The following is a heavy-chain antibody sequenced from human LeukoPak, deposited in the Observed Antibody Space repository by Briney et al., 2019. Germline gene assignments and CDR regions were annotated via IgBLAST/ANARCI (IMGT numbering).Heavy chain of an antibody. Sequence: PGGSLRLSCAASGFTFSSYGMHWVRQAPGKGLEWVAVISYDGSNKYYADSVKGRFTISRDNSKNTLYLQMNSLRAEDTAVYYCARVREETGTTVFDYWCQGTLVTVAS. CDR1: GFTFSSYG. CDR3: ARVREETGTTVFDY. V-gene: IGHV3-30*03. J-gene: IGHJ4*02. D-gene: IGHD1-7*01. CDR2: ISYDGSNK.